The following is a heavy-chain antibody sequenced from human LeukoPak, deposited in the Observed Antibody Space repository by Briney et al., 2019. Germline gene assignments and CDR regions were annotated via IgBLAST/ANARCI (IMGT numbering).Heavy chain of an antibody. D-gene: IGHD6-19*01. Sequence: GGSRRLSCAASGFTFSSYSMSWVRQTPGKGLEWVSSISGSGSSTNYADSVKGRFTISRDNSKNTLHLQMNSLRADDTAVYYCAKGKQWLIPNWFDPWGQGTLVTVSS. CDR1: GFTFSSYS. CDR3: AKGKQWLIPNWFDP. J-gene: IGHJ5*02. V-gene: IGHV3-23*01. CDR2: ISGSGSST.